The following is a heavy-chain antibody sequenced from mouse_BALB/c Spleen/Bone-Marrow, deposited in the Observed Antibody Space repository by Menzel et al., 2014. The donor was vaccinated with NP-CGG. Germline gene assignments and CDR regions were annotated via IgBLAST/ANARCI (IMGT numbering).Heavy chain of an antibody. CDR2: ISSGSNYI. V-gene: IGHV5-17*02. J-gene: IGHJ2*01. Sequence: EVMLVESGGGLVQPGGSRKLSCAASGFTFSSFGMHWVRQAPEKGLEWVAYISSGSNYIYYADTVKGRFTISRDNPKNTLFLQMTNLRSEDTAMYYCTRGGNWDDFDYWGQGTTLPVSS. CDR1: GFTFSSFG. CDR3: TRGGNWDDFDY. D-gene: IGHD4-1*01.